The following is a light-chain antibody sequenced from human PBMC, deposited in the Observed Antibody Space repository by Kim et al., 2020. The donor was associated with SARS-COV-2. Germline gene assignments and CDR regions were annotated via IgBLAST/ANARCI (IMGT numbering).Light chain of an antibody. CDR2: RNN. CDR3: SAWDDSLSGPV. Sequence: GQRVTISCSGNISNIETNYVYWYQHLPGTAPKLLIYRNNQRPSGVPDRFSGSKSGTSASLAISGLRSDDEADYYCSAWDDSLSGPVFGGGTQLTVL. V-gene: IGLV1-47*01. J-gene: IGLJ3*02. CDR1: ISNIETNY.